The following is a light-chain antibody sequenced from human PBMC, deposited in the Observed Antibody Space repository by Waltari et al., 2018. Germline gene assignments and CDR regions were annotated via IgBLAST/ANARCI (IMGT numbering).Light chain of an antibody. CDR2: VNSDGSH. CDR3: QTGGHGTWV. V-gene: IGLV4-69*01. CDR1: SGHSSNV. J-gene: IGLJ3*02. Sequence: QLVLTQSPSASASLGASVKLTCTLSSGHSSNVIAWHQPQPEKGPRYLMKVNSDGSHSKGDKIPDRCSGSSAGAVHYLTISSLQSEDEADDYCQTGGHGTWVFGGGTKLTVL.